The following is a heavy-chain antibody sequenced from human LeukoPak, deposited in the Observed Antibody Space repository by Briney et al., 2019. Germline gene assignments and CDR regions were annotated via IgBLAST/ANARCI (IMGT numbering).Heavy chain of an antibody. D-gene: IGHD3-22*01. CDR1: GFTFSSYG. J-gene: IGHJ4*02. CDR3: ARDLGRITMIVVVISTDLTPGY. CDR2: ISYDGSNK. V-gene: IGHV3-30*03. Sequence: GGSLRLSCAASGFTFSSYGMHWVRQAPGKGLEWVAVISYDGSNKYYADSVKGRFTISRDNSKNTLYLQMNSLRAEDTAVYYCARDLGRITMIVVVISTDLTPGYWGQGTLVTVSS.